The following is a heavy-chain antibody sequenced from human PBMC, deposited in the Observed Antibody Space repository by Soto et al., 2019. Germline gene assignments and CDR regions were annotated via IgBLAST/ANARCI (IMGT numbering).Heavy chain of an antibody. CDR3: AADLYYYDSSGYYSNGFDP. V-gene: IGHV1-58*01. Sequence: ASVKVSCKASGFTFTSSAVQWVRQARGQRLEWIGWIVVGSGNTNYAQKFQERVTITRDMSTSTAYMELSSLRSEDTAVYYCAADLYYYDSSGYYSNGFDPWGQGTLVTVSS. D-gene: IGHD3-22*01. J-gene: IGHJ5*02. CDR2: IVVGSGNT. CDR1: GFTFTSSA.